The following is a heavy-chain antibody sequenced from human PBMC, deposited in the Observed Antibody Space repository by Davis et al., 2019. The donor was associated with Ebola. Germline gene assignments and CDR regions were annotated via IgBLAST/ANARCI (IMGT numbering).Heavy chain of an antibody. CDR1: GLTFSSYG. CDR3: VKDSSNIWFDI. D-gene: IGHD2/OR15-2a*01. V-gene: IGHV3-48*04. J-gene: IGHJ3*02. CDR2: ISSSGSTI. Sequence: GESLKISCAASGLTFSSYGMNWVRQAPGKGLEWVSYISSSGSTIYYANSVKGRFTISRDNAKNSLYLQMNSLRVEDSAIYYCVKDSSNIWFDIWGQGTLVTVSS.